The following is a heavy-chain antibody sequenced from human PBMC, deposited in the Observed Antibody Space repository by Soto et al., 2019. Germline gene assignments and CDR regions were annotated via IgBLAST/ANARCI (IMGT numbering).Heavy chain of an antibody. Sequence: ASVKVSCKASGYTFSSYYMHWVRQAPGQGLEWMGIINPSGGITNYAQKFQGRVTMTRDTSTRTVYMELSSLRSEDTAVYYCARGGPRQLVIYGMDVWGQGTTVTVSS. CDR2: INPSGGIT. V-gene: IGHV1-46*01. J-gene: IGHJ6*02. CDR3: ARGGPRQLVIYGMDV. CDR1: GYTFSSYY. D-gene: IGHD6-6*01.